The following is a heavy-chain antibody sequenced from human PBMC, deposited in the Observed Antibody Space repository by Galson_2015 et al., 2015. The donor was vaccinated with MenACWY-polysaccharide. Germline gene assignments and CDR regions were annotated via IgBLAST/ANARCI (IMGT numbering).Heavy chain of an antibody. J-gene: IGHJ5*02. D-gene: IGHD1/OR15-1a*01. Sequence: ETLSLTCTVSGGPISNYYWSWIRQPPGKGLEWIGYISYSGSTNYNPSLKSRVTISLDTSNNQFSLQLSSVTAADTAVYYCARRTVDVWVDPWGPGTLVTVSS. CDR1: GGPISNYY. V-gene: IGHV4-59*08. CDR2: ISYSGST. CDR3: ARRTVDVWVDP.